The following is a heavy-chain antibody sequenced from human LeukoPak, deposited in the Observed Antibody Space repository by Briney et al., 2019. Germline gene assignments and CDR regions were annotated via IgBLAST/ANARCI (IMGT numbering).Heavy chain of an antibody. CDR2: IYYSGST. V-gene: IGHV4-59*01. Sequence: SETLSLTCTVSGGSISSYYWSWIRQPPGKGLEWIGYIYYSGSTNYNPSLKSRATISVDTSKNQFSLKLSSVTAADTAVYYCARDTDDYGDYSWYFDLWGRGTLVTVSS. J-gene: IGHJ2*01. CDR3: ARDTDDYGDYSWYFDL. CDR1: GGSISSYY. D-gene: IGHD4-17*01.